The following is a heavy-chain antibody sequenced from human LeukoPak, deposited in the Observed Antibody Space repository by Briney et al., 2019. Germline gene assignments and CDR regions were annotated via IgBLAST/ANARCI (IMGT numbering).Heavy chain of an antibody. CDR1: GFTFSSCG. V-gene: IGHV3-30*02. CDR3: AKGGRYYYDPFDP. J-gene: IGHJ5*02. D-gene: IGHD3-22*01. CDR2: IRYDGSNK. Sequence: GGSLRLSCAASGFTFSSCGMHWVRQAPGKGLEWVAFIRYDGSNKYYADSVKGRFTISRDNSKNTLYLQMNSLRAEDTAVYYCAKGGRYYYDPFDPWGQGTLVTVSS.